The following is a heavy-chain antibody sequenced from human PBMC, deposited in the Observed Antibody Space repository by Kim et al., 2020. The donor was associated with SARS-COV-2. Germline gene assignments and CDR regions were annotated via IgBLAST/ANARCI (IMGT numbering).Heavy chain of an antibody. Sequence: ASVKVSCKASGYTFTGYYMHWVRQAPGQGLEWMGRINPNSGGTNYAQKFQGRVTMTRDTSISTAYMELSRPRSDDTAVYYCARARDVDTAMAAFDYWGQEPWSPSPQ. D-gene: IGHD5-18*01. V-gene: IGHV1-2*06. CDR3: ARARDVDTAMAAFDY. CDR1: GYTFTGYY. J-gene: IGHJ4*01. CDR2: INPNSGGT.